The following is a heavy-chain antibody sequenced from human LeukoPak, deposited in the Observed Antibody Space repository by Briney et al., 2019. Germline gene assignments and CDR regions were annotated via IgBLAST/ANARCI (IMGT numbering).Heavy chain of an antibody. CDR3: ARGARWAYYFDY. Sequence: SETLSLTCAVYGGSFSGYYWNWIRQPPGKGLEWIGYIFYSGRTNYNPSLKSRVTISVDTSKNWFSLRLTSVTAADTAVYYCARGARWAYYFDYWGQGSLVTVSS. J-gene: IGHJ4*02. D-gene: IGHD4-23*01. V-gene: IGHV4-59*01. CDR1: GGSFSGYY. CDR2: IFYSGRT.